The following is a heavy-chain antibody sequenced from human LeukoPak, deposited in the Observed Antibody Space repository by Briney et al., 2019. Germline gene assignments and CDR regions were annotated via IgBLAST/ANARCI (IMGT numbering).Heavy chain of an antibody. V-gene: IGHV4-59*05. J-gene: IGHJ3*02. CDR2: IYYSGST. Sequence: SETLSLTCTVSGGSISTYYWSWIRQPPGKGLEWIGSIYYSGSTYYNPSLKSRVTISVDTSKNQFSLKLSSVTAADTAVYYCARTQRGITMIVVVTARDAFDIWGQGTMVTVSS. CDR1: GGSISTYY. CDR3: ARTQRGITMIVVVTARDAFDI. D-gene: IGHD3-22*01.